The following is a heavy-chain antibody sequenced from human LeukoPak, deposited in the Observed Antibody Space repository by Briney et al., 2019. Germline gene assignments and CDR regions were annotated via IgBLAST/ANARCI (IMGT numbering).Heavy chain of an antibody. CDR3: ATDSSGYDAFDI. CDR1: GYTFTSYD. CDR2: MNPNSGNT. Sequence: ASVKVSCKASGYTFTSYDINCVRQATGQGLEWMGWMNPNSGNTGYAQKFQGRVTMTRNTSISTAYMELSSLRSEDTAVYYCATDSSGYDAFDIWGQGTMVTVSS. J-gene: IGHJ3*02. D-gene: IGHD3-22*01. V-gene: IGHV1-8*01.